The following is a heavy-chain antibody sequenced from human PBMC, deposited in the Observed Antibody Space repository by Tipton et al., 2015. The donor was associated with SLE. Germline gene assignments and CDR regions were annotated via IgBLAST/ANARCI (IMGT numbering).Heavy chain of an antibody. CDR2: IYRGGTT. CDR3: AKPANYNIQ. J-gene: IGHJ4*02. V-gene: IGHV3-23*03. Sequence: SLRLSCTTSGFPFSDLAMTWVRQAPGKGLEWVSVIYRGGTTYYADSVKGRFVISRDNSKNTLYLQMNSLRTEDTAVYYCAKPANYNIQWGQGTLVSVSA. CDR1: GFPFSDLA. D-gene: IGHD1-7*01.